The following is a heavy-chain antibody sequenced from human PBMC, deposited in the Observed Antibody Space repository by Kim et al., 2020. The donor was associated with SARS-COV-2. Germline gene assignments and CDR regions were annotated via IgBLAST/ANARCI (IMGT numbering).Heavy chain of an antibody. V-gene: IGHV1-2*02. J-gene: IGHJ4*02. CDR3: ASVFWSARKPPEPPLTVHWVY. CDR1: GYTFTGYY. CDR2: INPNSGGT. Sequence: ASVKVSCKASGYTFTGYYMHWVRQAPGQGLEWMGWINPNSGGTNYAQKFQGRVTMTRDTSISTAYMELSRLRSDDTAVYYCASVFWSARKPPEPPLTVHWVYWGQVTLVTVSS. D-gene: IGHD3-9*01.